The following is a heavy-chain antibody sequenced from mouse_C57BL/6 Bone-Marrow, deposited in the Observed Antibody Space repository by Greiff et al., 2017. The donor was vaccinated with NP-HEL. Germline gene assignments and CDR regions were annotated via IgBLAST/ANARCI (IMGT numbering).Heavy chain of an antibody. D-gene: IGHD1-1*01. CDR2: ISNGGGST. Sequence: EVKLMESGGGLVQPGGSLKLSCAASGFTFSDYYMYWVRQTPEKRLEWVAYISNGGGSTYYPDTVKGRVTISRDNAKNTLYLQMSRLKSEDTAMYYCARSGLLLGYYAMDYWGQGTSVTVSS. CDR3: ARSGLLLGYYAMDY. CDR1: GFTFSDYY. V-gene: IGHV5-12*01. J-gene: IGHJ4*01.